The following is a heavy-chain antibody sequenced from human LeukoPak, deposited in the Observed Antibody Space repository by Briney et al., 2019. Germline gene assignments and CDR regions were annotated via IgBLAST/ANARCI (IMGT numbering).Heavy chain of an antibody. V-gene: IGHV4-34*01. CDR1: GGSFSGCY. CDR3: ARGSPFHPSGYDSYYYYMDV. CDR2: INHSGST. J-gene: IGHJ6*03. Sequence: SETLSLTCAVYGGSFSGCYWSWIRQPPGKGLEWIGEINHSGSTNYNPSLKSRVTISVDTSKNQFSLKLSSVTAADTAVYYCARGSPFHPSGYDSYYYYMDVWGKGTTVTVSS. D-gene: IGHD5-12*01.